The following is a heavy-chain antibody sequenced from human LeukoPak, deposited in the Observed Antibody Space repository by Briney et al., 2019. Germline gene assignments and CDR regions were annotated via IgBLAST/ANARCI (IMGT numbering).Heavy chain of an antibody. D-gene: IGHD3-10*01. V-gene: IGHV4-59*01. CDR3: ARGAFTKYSYGSGSYLEFLHLRWFDP. CDR2: ISDSGST. Sequence: PSETLSLTCTVSGGSLSGSYWSWIRQPPGKGLECIGYISDSGSTNYNPSLKSRVTISMDTSKNHFSLKLSSVTAADTAVYYCARGAFTKYSYGSGSYLEFLHLRWFDPWGQGTLVTVSS. CDR1: GGSLSGSY. J-gene: IGHJ5*02.